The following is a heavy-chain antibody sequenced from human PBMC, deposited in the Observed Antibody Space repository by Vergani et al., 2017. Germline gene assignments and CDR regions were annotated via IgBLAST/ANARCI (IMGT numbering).Heavy chain of an antibody. CDR1: GYTFTSYG. Sequence: QVQLVQSGAEVKKPGASVKVSCKASGYTFTSYGISWVRQAPGQGLEWMVWISAYNGNTNYAQKLQCRATMTTDTSTSTAYMELRNLRSDDTAVYYGERSPPDDSSGYYTFDYWGQGTLVTVSS. V-gene: IGHV1-18*01. D-gene: IGHD3-22*01. CDR2: ISAYNGNT. J-gene: IGHJ4*02. CDR3: ERSPPDDSSGYYTFDY.